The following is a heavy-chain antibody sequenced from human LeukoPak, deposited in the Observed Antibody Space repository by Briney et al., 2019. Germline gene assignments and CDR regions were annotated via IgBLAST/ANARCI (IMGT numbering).Heavy chain of an antibody. CDR2: ISYDGSNK. J-gene: IGHJ4*02. Sequence: GGSLRLSCAASGFTFSSYAMHWVRQAPGKGLEWVAVISYDGSNKYYADSVKGRFTISRDNAKNSLYLQMNSLRAEDTAVYSCARVGCSGGSCRYGNYFDYWGQGTLVTVSS. D-gene: IGHD2-15*01. V-gene: IGHV3-30-3*01. CDR1: GFTFSSYA. CDR3: ARVGCSGGSCRYGNYFDY.